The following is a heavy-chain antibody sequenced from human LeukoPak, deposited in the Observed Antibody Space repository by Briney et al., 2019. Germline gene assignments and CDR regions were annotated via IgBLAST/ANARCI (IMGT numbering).Heavy chain of an antibody. Sequence: ASVKVSCKASGYTFTGYFMHWVRQAPGQGLEWMGWINPNSGGTNYAQNFQGRVTMTRDTSISTAHMELSRLRSDDTAVYYCARDPSWELPFYYYYMDVWGKGTTVTISS. CDR3: ARDPSWELPFYYYYMDV. V-gene: IGHV1-2*02. CDR2: INPNSGGT. D-gene: IGHD1-26*01. J-gene: IGHJ6*03. CDR1: GYTFTGYF.